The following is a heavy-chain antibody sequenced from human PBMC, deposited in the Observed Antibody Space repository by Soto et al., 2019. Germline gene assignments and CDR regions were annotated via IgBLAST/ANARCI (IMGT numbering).Heavy chain of an antibody. V-gene: IGHV1-2*04. CDR3: ARGGRRVRGVIITSSVYYYYGMDV. CDR1: GYTFTGYY. J-gene: IGHJ6*02. D-gene: IGHD3-10*01. Sequence: GASVKVSCKASGYTFTGYYMHWVRQAPGQGLEWMGWINPNSGGTNYVQKFQGWVTMTRDTSISTAYMELSRLRSDDTAVYYCARGGRRVRGVIITSSVYYYYGMDVWGQGTTVTVSS. CDR2: INPNSGGT.